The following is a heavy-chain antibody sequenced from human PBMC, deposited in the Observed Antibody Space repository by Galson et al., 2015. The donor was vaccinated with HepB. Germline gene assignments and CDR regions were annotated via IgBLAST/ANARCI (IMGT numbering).Heavy chain of an antibody. D-gene: IGHD3-3*01. V-gene: IGHV3-64D*06. CDR2: ISSNGGST. J-gene: IGHJ3*02. Sequence: SLRLSCAASGFTFSSYAMHWVRQAPGKGLEYVSAISSNGGSTYYADSVKGRFTISRDNSKNTLYLQMSSLRAEDTAVYYCVKDVRFLEWLSQWEAFDIWGQGTMVTVSS. CDR1: GFTFSSYA. CDR3: VKDVRFLEWLSQWEAFDI.